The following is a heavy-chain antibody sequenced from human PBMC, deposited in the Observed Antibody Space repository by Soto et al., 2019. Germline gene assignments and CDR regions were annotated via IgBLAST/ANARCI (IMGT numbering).Heavy chain of an antibody. CDR2: VYSSGRT. J-gene: IGHJ5*02. CDR1: GGSFSDNC. Sequence: QVQLQQSGPGLVRPSETLSLTCTVSGGSFSDNCWNWLRQSPGKGLEWIGDVYSSGRTNYNPSFGSRVTMSIDTAKNQLSLKLTSVTAADTAVYYCARTRRDTIFGVVIFGWFNPWGQGARVIVSS. CDR3: ARTRRDTIFGVVIFGWFNP. D-gene: IGHD3-3*01. V-gene: IGHV4-59*01.